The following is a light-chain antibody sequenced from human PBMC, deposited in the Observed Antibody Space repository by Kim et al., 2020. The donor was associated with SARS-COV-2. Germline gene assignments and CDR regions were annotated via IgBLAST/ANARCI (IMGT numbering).Light chain of an antibody. CDR2: AAS. V-gene: IGKV3-15*01. CDR1: QSVSYK. Sequence: EIVMTQSPATLSVSPGERATLSCRASQSVSYKVAWYQQKPGQGPRLLIYAASTRATGIPARFSGSGSGTEFTLTITSLQSEDFALCYCQQYNNWPRAFGQGTKVDIK. J-gene: IGKJ1*01. CDR3: QQYNNWPRA.